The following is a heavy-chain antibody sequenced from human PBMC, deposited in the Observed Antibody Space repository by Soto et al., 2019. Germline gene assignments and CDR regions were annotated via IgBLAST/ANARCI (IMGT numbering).Heavy chain of an antibody. Sequence: QVQLVESGGGVVQPGRSLSLSCAASGFTFSSYAMHWVRQAPGKGLEWVAVISYDGSNKYYADSVKGRFTISRDNSKNTLYLQMNSLRAEETAVYYCARDVYSSSWYLDYWGQGTLVTVSS. CDR1: GFTFSSYA. CDR2: ISYDGSNK. CDR3: ARDVYSSSWYLDY. D-gene: IGHD6-13*01. J-gene: IGHJ4*02. V-gene: IGHV3-30-3*01.